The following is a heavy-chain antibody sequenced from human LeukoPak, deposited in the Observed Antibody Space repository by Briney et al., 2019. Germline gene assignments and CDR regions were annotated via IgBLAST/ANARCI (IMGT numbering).Heavy chain of an antibody. J-gene: IGHJ3*02. D-gene: IGHD3-22*01. CDR2: IYATGST. V-gene: IGHV4-4*07. CDR3: ARGDDYYLAFDI. Sequence: SETLSLTCTVSGASISSYYWTWIRQPAEKGLEWIGRIYATGSTNYNPSLKSRVTISVDKSKSQFSLNLTSVSAADTAVYYCARGDDYYLAFDIWGKGTMVTVSS. CDR1: GASISSYY.